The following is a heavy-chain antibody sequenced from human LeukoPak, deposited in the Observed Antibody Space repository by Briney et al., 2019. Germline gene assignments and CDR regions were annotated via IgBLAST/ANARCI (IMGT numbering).Heavy chain of an antibody. J-gene: IGHJ4*02. Sequence: GESLKISCKGSGYSFTSYWIGWVRQMPGKGLEWMGIIYPGDSDIRYSPSFQGQVTISVDKSISTAYLQWSSLKASDTAIYYCARRDTTYFDYWGQGSLVTVSS. CDR3: ARRDTTYFDY. CDR2: IYPGDSDI. CDR1: GYSFTSYW. V-gene: IGHV5-51*01. D-gene: IGHD1-1*01.